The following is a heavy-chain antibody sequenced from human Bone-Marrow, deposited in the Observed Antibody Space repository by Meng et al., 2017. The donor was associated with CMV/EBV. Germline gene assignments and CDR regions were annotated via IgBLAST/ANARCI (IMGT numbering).Heavy chain of an antibody. J-gene: IGHJ3*02. CDR2: INPKSGAT. Sequence: ASVKVSCKASAYTFIDYYMQWVRQAPGQGLEWMGWINPKSGATMYAQKFEGRVTMTRDTSSSTAYMELSSLTSDDTAVYYCARGLSITIFGVVTASDAFDIWGQGTMVTVSS. V-gene: IGHV1-2*02. CDR1: AYTFIDYY. D-gene: IGHD3-3*01. CDR3: ARGLSITIFGVVTASDAFDI.